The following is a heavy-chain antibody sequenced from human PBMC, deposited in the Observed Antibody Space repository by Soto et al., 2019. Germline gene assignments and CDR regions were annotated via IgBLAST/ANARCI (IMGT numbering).Heavy chain of an antibody. V-gene: IGHV4-31*03. CDR2: IDHSGST. CDR1: GGSISSGGYY. D-gene: IGHD6-13*01. J-gene: IGHJ4*01. CDR3: ARSLCSTWYETPIDY. Sequence: QVQLQESGPGLVKPSQTLSLTCTVSGGSISSGGYYLSWVRQHPAKGLEWIGYIDHSGSTHHNPSLGGRITLSVDTSKNKFSMKLISVNAADTAEYYCARSLCSTWYETPIDYWGHGTLVTDSS.